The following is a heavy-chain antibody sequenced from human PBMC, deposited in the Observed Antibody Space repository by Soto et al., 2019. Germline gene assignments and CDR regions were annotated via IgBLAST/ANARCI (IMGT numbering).Heavy chain of an antibody. D-gene: IGHD2-2*02. V-gene: IGHV3-23*01. Sequence: EVQLLESGGGLVQPGGSLRLSCAASGFTFSSYAMSWVRQAPGKGLEWVSAISGSGGSTYYADSVKGRFTISRDNSKNTLYLQMNSLRAEDTAVYYCANQVRAVPAAISPRSYFQHWGQGTLVTVSS. J-gene: IGHJ1*01. CDR1: GFTFSSYA. CDR2: ISGSGGST. CDR3: ANQVRAVPAAISPRSYFQH.